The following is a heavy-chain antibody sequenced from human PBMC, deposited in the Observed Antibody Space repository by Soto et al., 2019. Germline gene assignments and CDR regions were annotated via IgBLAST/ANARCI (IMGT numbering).Heavy chain of an antibody. Sequence: GGSLRLSCAASGFTFSSYAMSWVRQAPGKGPEWVSAISGSGGSTYYADSVKGRFTISRDNSKNTLYLQMNSLRAEDTAVYYCAKRQNYDFWSGYPHYYYYGMDVWGQGTTVTVSS. CDR2: ISGSGGST. CDR1: GFTFSSYA. CDR3: AKRQNYDFWSGYPHYYYYGMDV. D-gene: IGHD3-3*01. V-gene: IGHV3-23*01. J-gene: IGHJ6*02.